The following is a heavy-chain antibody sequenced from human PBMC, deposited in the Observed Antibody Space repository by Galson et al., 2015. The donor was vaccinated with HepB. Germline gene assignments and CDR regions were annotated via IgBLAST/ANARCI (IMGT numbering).Heavy chain of an antibody. V-gene: IGHV3-30*18. Sequence: SLRLSCAASGFTFSSYGMHWVRQAPGKGLEWVAVISYDGSNKYYADSVKGRFTISRDNSKNTLYLQMNSLRAEDTAVYYCAKTYYDFWSGYSLDYWGQGTLVTVSS. J-gene: IGHJ4*02. CDR1: GFTFSSYG. CDR3: AKTYYDFWSGYSLDY. CDR2: ISYDGSNK. D-gene: IGHD3-3*01.